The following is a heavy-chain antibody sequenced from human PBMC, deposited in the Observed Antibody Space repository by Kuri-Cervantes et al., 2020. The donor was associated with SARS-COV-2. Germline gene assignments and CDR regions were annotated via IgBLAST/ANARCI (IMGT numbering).Heavy chain of an antibody. CDR3: ARRVVVAATPLFDY. V-gene: IGHV3-21*01. D-gene: IGHD2-15*01. CDR1: GFTFSSYS. Sequence: GGSLRLSCAASGFTFSSYSMNWVRQAPGKGLEWVSSISSSSSYIYYADSVKGRFTISRDNAKNSLYLQMNSLRAEDTAVYYCARRVVVAATPLFDYWGQGTLVTVSS. J-gene: IGHJ4*02. CDR2: ISSSSSYI.